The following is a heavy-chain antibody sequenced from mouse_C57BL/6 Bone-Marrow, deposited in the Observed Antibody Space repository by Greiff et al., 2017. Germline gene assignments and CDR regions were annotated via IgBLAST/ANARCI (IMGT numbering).Heavy chain of an antibody. J-gene: IGHJ1*03. Sequence: EVQRVESGGDLVKPGGSLKLSCAASGFTFSSYGMSWVRQTPDKRLEWVATISSGGSYTYYPDSVEGRFTISRDNAKNTLYLQMSSLKSEDTAMYYCARHGSCYWYFDVWGTGTTVTVSS. CDR1: GFTFSSYG. CDR3: ARHGSCYWYFDV. CDR2: ISSGGSYT. V-gene: IGHV5-6*01.